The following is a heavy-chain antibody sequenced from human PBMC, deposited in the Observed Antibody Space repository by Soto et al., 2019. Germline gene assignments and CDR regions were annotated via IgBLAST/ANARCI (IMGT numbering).Heavy chain of an antibody. CDR3: ARYVVDIEMVLDYSGMDV. J-gene: IGHJ6*02. Sequence: QVQLVQSGAEVKKPGASVKVSCKASGYTFDDYGITWVRQAPGQGLEWMGWISDYKISANYAQKFVGRVTMTMDTSTSTAYMELRSLRSDDTAVYYCARYVVDIEMVLDYSGMDVWGQGTTVTVSS. CDR2: ISDYKISA. V-gene: IGHV1-18*04. D-gene: IGHD5-12*01. CDR1: GYTFDDYG.